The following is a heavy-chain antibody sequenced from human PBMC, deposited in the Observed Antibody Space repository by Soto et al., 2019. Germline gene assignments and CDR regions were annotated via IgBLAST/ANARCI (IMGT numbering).Heavy chain of an antibody. J-gene: IGHJ4*02. D-gene: IGHD3-22*01. CDR1: GFTFDDYA. V-gene: IGHV3-23*04. CDR3: AKDLRNYYDSPGSDRS. Sequence: EVQLVESGGGLVQPGRSLRLSCAASGFTFDDYAMHWVRQAPGKGLEWVSGISGSGGSTYYADSVKVRFTISRDNSKNTLYLQMNSLRAEDTAVYYCAKDLRNYYDSPGSDRSWGQGTLVTVSS. CDR2: ISGSGGST.